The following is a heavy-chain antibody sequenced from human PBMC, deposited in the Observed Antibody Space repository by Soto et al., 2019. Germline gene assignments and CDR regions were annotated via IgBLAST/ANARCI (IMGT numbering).Heavy chain of an antibody. Sequence: ASVKVSCKASGYTFTSYGISWVRQAPGQGLEWMGWISAYNGNTNYAQKLQGRVTMTTDTSTSTAYMELRSLRSDDTAVYYCARVWVLLFFWYNEGPRDVFDICGQGTMV. V-gene: IGHV1-18*01. CDR2: ISAYNGNT. CDR3: ARVWVLLFFWYNEGPRDVFDI. D-gene: IGHD3-3*01. J-gene: IGHJ3*02. CDR1: GYTFTSYG.